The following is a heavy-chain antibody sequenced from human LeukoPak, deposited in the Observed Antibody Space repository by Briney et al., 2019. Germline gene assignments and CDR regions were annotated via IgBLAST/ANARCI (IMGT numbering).Heavy chain of an antibody. Sequence: SVKVSCKAFGGTFSDYALNWVRQAPGQGLEWMGVFIPILGTANSTQKFQDRVTVTADISTNTVYMELSSLRSEDTAVYFCAGIPVFGVVLHQEPVWGKGTTVTVSS. CDR3: AGIPVFGVVLHQEPV. J-gene: IGHJ6*04. CDR2: FIPILGTA. V-gene: IGHV1-69*10. D-gene: IGHD3-3*01. CDR1: GGTFSDYA.